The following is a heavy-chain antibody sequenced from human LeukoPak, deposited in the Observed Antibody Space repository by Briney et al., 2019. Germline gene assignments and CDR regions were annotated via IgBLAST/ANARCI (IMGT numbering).Heavy chain of an antibody. CDR1: GFTFSSYE. V-gene: IGHV3-48*03. Sequence: PGGSLRLSCAASGFTFSSYEMNWVRQAPGKGLEWVSYISSSGSTIYYADSVKGRFTISRDNAKNSLYLQMNSLRAEATAVYYCARDGGPRGGQGRADYWGQGTLVTVSS. CDR2: ISSSGSTI. J-gene: IGHJ4*02. D-gene: IGHD3-16*01. CDR3: ARDGGPRGGQGRADY.